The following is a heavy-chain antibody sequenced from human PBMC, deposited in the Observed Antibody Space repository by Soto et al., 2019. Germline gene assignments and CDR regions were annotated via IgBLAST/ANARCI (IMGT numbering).Heavy chain of an antibody. V-gene: IGHV1-8*01. J-gene: IGHJ6*02. Sequence: QVQLVQSGAEVKKPGASVKVSCKASGYTFTSYDINWVRQATGQGLEWMGWMNPNSGNTGCAQKFQGRVTMTRNTSISTAYMELSSLRSEDTAAYYCAIREPITGSRRGMDVWGQGTTVTVSS. CDR1: GYTFTSYD. CDR3: AIREPITGSRRGMDV. CDR2: MNPNSGNT. D-gene: IGHD1-20*01.